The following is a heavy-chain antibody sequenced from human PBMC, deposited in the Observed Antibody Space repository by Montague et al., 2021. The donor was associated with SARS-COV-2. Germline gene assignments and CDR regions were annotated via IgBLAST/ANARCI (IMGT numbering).Heavy chain of an antibody. J-gene: IGHJ4*02. D-gene: IGHD1-1*01. CDR2: IYYTGRT. V-gene: IGHV4-59*01. Sequence: SETLSLTCTVSGGSISTYYWRWIRQPPGKGLEWIGYIYYTGRTKYNPSLKSRVTMSLDRPTNRFSLRLNSVTAADTAMYYCARAQNTCFIANCVNYFDFWGLGAQVTVSS. CDR3: ARAQNTCFIANCVNYFDF. CDR1: GGSISTYY.